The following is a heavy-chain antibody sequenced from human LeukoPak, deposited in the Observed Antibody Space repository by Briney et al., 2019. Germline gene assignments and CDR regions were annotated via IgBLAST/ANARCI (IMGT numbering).Heavy chain of an antibody. V-gene: IGHV4-59*08. CDR1: GDSISTYY. J-gene: IGHJ6*01. CDR2: LYNGGST. D-gene: IGHD4-17*01. CDR3: ARFLASSDYRDDGDAMDV. Sequence: SETLSLTCTVPGDSISTYYWSWTRQPPGKGLACIGYLYNGGSTNYNPSLRSRVTISVDTSKNQFSLRLSSVTAADTAVYFCARFLASSDYRDDGDAMDVWGQGTTVTVYS.